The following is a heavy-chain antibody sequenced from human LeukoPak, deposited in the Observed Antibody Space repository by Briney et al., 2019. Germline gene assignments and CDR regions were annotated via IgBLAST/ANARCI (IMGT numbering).Heavy chain of an antibody. D-gene: IGHD6-6*01. J-gene: IGHJ4*02. CDR1: GGSISNYY. Sequence: SETLSLTCTVSGGSISNYYWCWIRQPPGKGLEWIGYIYYSGSTNSNPSLKSRVTISLDTSKNQFSLKLISMTAADTAVYYCARAGQFISARPITFDYWAQGSLVTVSS. CDR3: ARAGQFISARPITFDY. V-gene: IGHV4-59*01. CDR2: IYYSGST.